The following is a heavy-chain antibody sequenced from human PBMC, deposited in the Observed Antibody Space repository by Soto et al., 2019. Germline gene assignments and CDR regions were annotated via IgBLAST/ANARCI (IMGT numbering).Heavy chain of an antibody. Sequence: QVQLVQSGAEVKKPGSSVKVSCKASGGTFSSYTISWVRQAPGQGLEWMGRIIPILGIANYAQKFQGRVTITADKSTSTAYMELSSLRSEDTAVYYCAREGGSSSAAVDYWGQGTLVTVPS. CDR1: GGTFSSYT. CDR3: AREGGSSSAAVDY. J-gene: IGHJ4*02. V-gene: IGHV1-69*08. CDR2: IIPILGIA. D-gene: IGHD6-6*01.